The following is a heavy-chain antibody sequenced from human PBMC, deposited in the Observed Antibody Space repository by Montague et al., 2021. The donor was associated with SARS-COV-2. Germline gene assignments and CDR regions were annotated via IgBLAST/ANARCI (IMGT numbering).Heavy chain of an antibody. Sequence: SLRFSCAASGFTFDDYAMHWVRQAPGKGLEWVSGISWNSGSIGYADSVKGRFTISRDNAKNSLYLQMNSLRAEDTALYYCAKMDYGDSTQDYWGQGTLVTVSS. CDR1: GFTFDDYA. CDR3: AKMDYGDSTQDY. J-gene: IGHJ4*02. CDR2: ISWNSGSI. V-gene: IGHV3-9*01. D-gene: IGHD4-17*01.